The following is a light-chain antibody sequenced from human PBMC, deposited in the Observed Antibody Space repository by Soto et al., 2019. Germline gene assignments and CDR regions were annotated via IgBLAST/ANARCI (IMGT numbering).Light chain of an antibody. V-gene: IGLV2-23*01. CDR1: SNDVGSYNL. CDR2: GGS. Sequence: QSALAQPASVSGSPGQSIAISCAGTSNDVGSYNLVSWYQHHPGKAPKLMIYGGSKRPSGVSDRFSGSKSGNTASLTISGLQAEDEADYYCCSFAGISNYVFGTGTKVTV. J-gene: IGLJ1*01. CDR3: CSFAGISNYV.